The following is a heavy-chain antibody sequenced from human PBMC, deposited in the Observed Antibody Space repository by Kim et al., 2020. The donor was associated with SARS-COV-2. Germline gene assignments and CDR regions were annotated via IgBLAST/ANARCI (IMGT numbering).Heavy chain of an antibody. CDR3: AGSGWYPTYYYYGMDV. Sequence: GGSLRLSCAASGFTFDDYAMHWVRQAPGKGLEWVSGISWNSGSIGYADSVKGRFTISRDNAKNSLYLQMNSLRAEDTALYYCAGSGWYPTYYYYGMDVWGQGTTVTVSS. CDR1: GFTFDDYA. V-gene: IGHV3-9*01. CDR2: ISWNSGSI. J-gene: IGHJ6*02. D-gene: IGHD6-19*01.